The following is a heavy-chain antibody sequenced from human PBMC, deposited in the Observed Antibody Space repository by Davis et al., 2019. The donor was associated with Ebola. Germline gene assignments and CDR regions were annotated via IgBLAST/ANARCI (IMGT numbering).Heavy chain of an antibody. D-gene: IGHD2-15*01. V-gene: IGHV1-46*01. Sequence: ASVKVSCKASGYTFPRYYLHWVRQASGQGLEWMGIINLIGGSTSYAQKFHGRVTITRDTSTSTVYMDLSSLRSEDTAVYYCARVCSGGSCYYYYGMDVWGKGTTVTVSS. CDR1: GYTFPRYY. CDR2: INLIGGST. CDR3: ARVCSGGSCYYYYGMDV. J-gene: IGHJ6*04.